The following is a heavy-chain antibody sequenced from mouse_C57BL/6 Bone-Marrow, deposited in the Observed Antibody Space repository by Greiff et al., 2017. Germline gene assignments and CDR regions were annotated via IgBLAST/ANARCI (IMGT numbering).Heavy chain of an antibody. J-gene: IGHJ4*01. Sequence: QVQLQQPGAELVKPGASVKLSCKASGYTFTSYWMHWVKQRPGRGLEWIGRIDTNSGGTKYNEKFKSKATLTVDKHSSTAYMQLSSRTSEDTAVDYCASIQYDYAYAMDYWGQGTLVTVSA. D-gene: IGHD2-4*01. CDR1: GYTFTSYW. CDR2: IDTNSGGT. V-gene: IGHV1-72*01. CDR3: ASIQYDYAYAMDY.